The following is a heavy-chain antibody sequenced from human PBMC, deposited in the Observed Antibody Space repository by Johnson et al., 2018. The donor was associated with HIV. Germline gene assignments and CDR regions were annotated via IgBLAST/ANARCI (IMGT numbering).Heavy chain of an antibody. CDR3: TTDFPSVGLVNDAFDI. Sequence: VQLVESGGGLVKPGGSLRLSCAASGFTFSNAWMSWVRQAPGKGLEWVGRIKSKTDGGTTDYAAPVKGRFTISRDDSKNTLYLQMNSLKTEDTAVYYCTTDFPSVGLVNDAFDIWGQGTMVTVSS. CDR1: GFTFSNAW. J-gene: IGHJ3*02. V-gene: IGHV3-15*01. D-gene: IGHD3-3*01. CDR2: IKSKTDGGTT.